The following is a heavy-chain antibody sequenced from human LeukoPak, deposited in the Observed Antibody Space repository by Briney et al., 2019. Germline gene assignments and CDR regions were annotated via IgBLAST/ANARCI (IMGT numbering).Heavy chain of an antibody. J-gene: IGHJ6*04. CDR3: ARAILTGYYVAYYYYYYGMDV. CDR1: GFTFSSYG. D-gene: IGHD3-9*01. V-gene: IGHV3-33*01. Sequence: GRSLRLSCAASGFTFSSYGMHWVRQAPGKGLEWVAVIWYDGSNKYYADSVKGRFTISRDNSKNTLYLQMNSLRAEDTAVYYCARAILTGYYVAYYYYYYGMDVWGKGTTVTVSS. CDR2: IWYDGSNK.